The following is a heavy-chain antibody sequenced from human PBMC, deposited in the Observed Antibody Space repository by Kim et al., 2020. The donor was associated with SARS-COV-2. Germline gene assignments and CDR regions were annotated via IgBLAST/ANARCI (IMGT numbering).Heavy chain of an antibody. V-gene: IGHV4-61*08. J-gene: IGHJ4*02. D-gene: IGHD4-17*01. Sequence: SETLSLTCTVSGDSVSNSAYYWSWVRQTPEKGLEWIAYVYYTGKTNYNPSLRSRVTISMDTSRNQFSLNLSSVSAADTAIYYCARNIWSHVDSPTGGFDYWGQGALVTVSS. CDR1: GDSVSNSAYY. CDR3: ARNIWSHVDSPTGGFDY. CDR2: VYYTGKT.